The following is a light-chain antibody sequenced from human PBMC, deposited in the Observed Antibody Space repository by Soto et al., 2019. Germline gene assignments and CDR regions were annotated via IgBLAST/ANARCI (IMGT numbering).Light chain of an antibody. CDR1: NIGSKS. CDR2: YDS. J-gene: IGLJ2*01. Sequence: SYEPTQPPSVSVAPGKTARITCGGNNIGSKSVHWYQQKPGQAPVLVIYYDSDRPSGIPERFSGSNSGNTATLTISRVEAGDEADYYCQVWDSSSDHPKVFGGGTKVTVL. CDR3: QVWDSSSDHPKV. V-gene: IGLV3-21*04.